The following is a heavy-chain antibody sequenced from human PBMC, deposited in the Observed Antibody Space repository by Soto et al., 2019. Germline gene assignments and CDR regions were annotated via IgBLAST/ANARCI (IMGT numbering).Heavy chain of an antibody. CDR1: GFRFGDYA. CDR2: IRSKTYGGTT. V-gene: IGHV3-49*03. CDR3: TRDALVPAATDRNYLYYGLDV. Sequence: GGSLRLSCTASGFRFGDYAMYWLRQAPGKGLEWVGFIRSKTYGGTTDYAASVRGRFSISRDDSKSTAYLQMNTLKTADTAVYYCTRDALVPAATDRNYLYYGLDVWGQGTTVTVSS. J-gene: IGHJ6*02. D-gene: IGHD2-2*01.